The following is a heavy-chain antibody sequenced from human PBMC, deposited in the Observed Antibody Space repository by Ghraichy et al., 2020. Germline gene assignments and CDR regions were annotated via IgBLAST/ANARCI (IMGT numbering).Heavy chain of an antibody. J-gene: IGHJ4*02. CDR3: ARGTVDQLLDY. CDR1: GFTFVSYT. CDR2: VSGNNNYI. Sequence: GGSLRLSCVASGFTFVSYTMNWVRQAPGKGLEWVASVSGNNNYIYYADSVKGRFTISRDNAKKSLYLQMSSLKAADTALYFCARGTVDQLLDYWGRGTLVTVTS. D-gene: IGHD6-6*01. V-gene: IGHV3-21*01.